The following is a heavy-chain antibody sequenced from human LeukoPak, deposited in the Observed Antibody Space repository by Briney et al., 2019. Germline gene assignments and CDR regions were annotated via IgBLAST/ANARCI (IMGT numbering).Heavy chain of an antibody. CDR3: ARKHAARRAFDI. CDR1: GGSFSGYY. D-gene: IGHD6-6*01. J-gene: IGHJ3*02. Sequence: SETLSLTCAVYGGSFSGYYWSWIRQPPGKGLEWIGYIYYSGSTNYNPSLKSRVTISVDTSKNQFSLKLSSVTAADTAVYYCARKHAARRAFDIWGQGTMVTVSS. CDR2: IYYSGST. V-gene: IGHV4-59*01.